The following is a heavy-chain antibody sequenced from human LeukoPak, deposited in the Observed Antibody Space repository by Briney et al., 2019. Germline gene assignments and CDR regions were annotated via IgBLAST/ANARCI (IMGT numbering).Heavy chain of an antibody. J-gene: IGHJ6*02. CDR3: AREWATTYYYYYGMDV. D-gene: IGHD5-12*01. CDR2: ISYDGINK. V-gene: IGHV3-30-3*01. CDR1: GFTFSSYA. Sequence: GGSLRLSCAASGFTFSSYAMHWVRQAPGKGLEWVAVISYDGINKYYADSVKGRFTISRDNSKNTLYLQMNSLRAEDTAVYYCAREWATTYYYYYGMDVWGQGTTVTVSS.